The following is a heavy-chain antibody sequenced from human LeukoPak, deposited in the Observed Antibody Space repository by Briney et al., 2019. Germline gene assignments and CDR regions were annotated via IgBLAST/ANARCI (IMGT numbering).Heavy chain of an antibody. CDR2: MNPNSGST. V-gene: IGHV1-8*01. J-gene: IGHJ6*02. CDR1: GYTFTSYD. Sequence: ASVKVSCKASGYTFTSYDINWVRQATGQGLEWMGWMNPNSGSTGYAQKFQGRVTMTRNTSISTAYMELSSLRSEDTAVYYCARLKSLWFGELYWGTYYYYGMDVWGQGTTVTVSS. D-gene: IGHD3-10*01. CDR3: ARLKSLWFGELYWGTYYYYGMDV.